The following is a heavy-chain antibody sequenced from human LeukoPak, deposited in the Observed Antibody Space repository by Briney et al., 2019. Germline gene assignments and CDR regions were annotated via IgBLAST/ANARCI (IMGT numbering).Heavy chain of an antibody. V-gene: IGHV3-66*01. Sequence: GGSLRLSCAASGFTVSSNYMSWVRQAPGKGLEWVSVIYSGGSTYYAASVKGRFTISRDNSKNTLYLQMNSLRAEDTAVYYCARANYSSSEYYFDYWGQGTLVTVSS. J-gene: IGHJ4*02. D-gene: IGHD6-6*01. CDR3: ARANYSSSEYYFDY. CDR2: IYSGGST. CDR1: GFTVSSNY.